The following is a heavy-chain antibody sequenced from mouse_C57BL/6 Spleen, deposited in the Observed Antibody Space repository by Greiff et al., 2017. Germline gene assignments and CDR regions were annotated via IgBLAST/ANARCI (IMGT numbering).Heavy chain of an antibody. CDR3: ARGYYGSSPYFDV. CDR2: ISSGSSTI. Sequence: DVQLVESGGGLVKPGGSLKLSCAASGFTFSDYGMHWVRQAPEKGLEWVAYISSGSSTIYYADTVKGRFTISRDNAKNTLFLQMTSLRSEDTAMYYCARGYYGSSPYFDVWGTGTTVTVSS. V-gene: IGHV5-17*01. D-gene: IGHD1-1*01. J-gene: IGHJ1*03. CDR1: GFTFSDYG.